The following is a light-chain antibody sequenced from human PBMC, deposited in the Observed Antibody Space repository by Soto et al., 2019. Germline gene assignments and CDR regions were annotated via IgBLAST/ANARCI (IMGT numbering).Light chain of an antibody. CDR3: CSYAGSSTYV. V-gene: IGLV2-23*01. CDR1: SSNVGSYNL. CDR2: EDS. Sequence: QSALTQPASVSGSPGQSITISCTGTSSNVGSYNLVSWYQQHPGKAPKLMIYEDSKRPSEVSNRFSGSKSGNTASLTISGLQAEDEADYYCCSYAGSSTYVFGTGTKVTVL. J-gene: IGLJ1*01.